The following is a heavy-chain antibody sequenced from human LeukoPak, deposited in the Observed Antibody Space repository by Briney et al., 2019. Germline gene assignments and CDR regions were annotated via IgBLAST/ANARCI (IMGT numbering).Heavy chain of an antibody. CDR1: GYTFTSYD. J-gene: IGHJ6*03. CDR2: MNPNSGNT. V-gene: IGHV1-8*01. D-gene: IGHD5-18*01. CDR3: ARGAPPSLRGSSYGYLAYYYYYMDV. Sequence: VKVSCKASGYTFTSYDINWVRQATGQGLEWMGWMNPNSGNTGYAQKFQGRVTMTRNTSISTAYMELSSLRSEDTAVYYCARGAPPSLRGSSYGYLAYYYYYMDVWGKGTTVTVSS.